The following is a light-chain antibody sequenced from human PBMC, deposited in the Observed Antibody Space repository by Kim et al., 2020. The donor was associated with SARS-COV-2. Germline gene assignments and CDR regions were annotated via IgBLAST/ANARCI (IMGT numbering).Light chain of an antibody. Sequence: QSVLTQPPSVSAAPGQKVSIPCSGGSSNIGNNYVYWYQQFPGKAPKLLIYDNNKRPSGIPDRFSGSKSGTSATLGITGLQTGDEADYYCGTWDSGLSAVVFGGGTQLTVL. J-gene: IGLJ3*02. CDR2: DNN. CDR1: SSNIGNNY. V-gene: IGLV1-51*01. CDR3: GTWDSGLSAVV.